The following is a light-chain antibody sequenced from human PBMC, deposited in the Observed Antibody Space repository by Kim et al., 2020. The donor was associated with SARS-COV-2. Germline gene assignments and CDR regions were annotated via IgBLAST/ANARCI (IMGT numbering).Light chain of an antibody. CDR3: NSRDSSANHGV. CDR1: SLRTYY. Sequence: SELTQDPAVSVALGQTVRITCQGDSLRTYYGSWYQLKPGQAPILVSYGTNNRPSGIPDRFSGSSSGNTASLTITGAQAEDEADYYCNSRDSSANHGVFGGGTQLTVL. V-gene: IGLV3-19*01. CDR2: GTN. J-gene: IGLJ2*01.